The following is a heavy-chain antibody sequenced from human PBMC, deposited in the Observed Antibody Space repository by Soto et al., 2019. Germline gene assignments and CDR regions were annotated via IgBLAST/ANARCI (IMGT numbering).Heavy chain of an antibody. CDR3: ARPRFLEWLLYGGDAFDI. Sequence: QLQVKESGPGLVKPSETLSLTCTVSGGSISSSSYYWGWIRQPPGKGLERIGSIYYSGSTYYNPSLKSRVTISVDTSKNQFSLKLSSVTAADTAVYYCARPRFLEWLLYGGDAFDIWGQGTMVTVSS. D-gene: IGHD3-3*01. CDR1: GGSISSSSYY. CDR2: IYYSGST. V-gene: IGHV4-39*01. J-gene: IGHJ3*02.